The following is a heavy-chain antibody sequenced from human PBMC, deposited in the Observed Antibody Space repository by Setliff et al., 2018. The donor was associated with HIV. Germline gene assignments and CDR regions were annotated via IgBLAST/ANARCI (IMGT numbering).Heavy chain of an antibody. Sequence: GASVKVSCKASGYSFTGYYIHWVRQAPGQGLEWMGWINPNSGATNYAQKFEDKVTMTRDTSLSTGYMNLSRLRSDDTAVYYCARGGETALAAHRRWLDSWGQGTLVTVSS. CDR2: INPNSGAT. V-gene: IGHV1-2*02. D-gene: IGHD6-19*01. CDR3: ARGGETALAAHRRWLDS. J-gene: IGHJ5*01. CDR1: GYSFTGYY.